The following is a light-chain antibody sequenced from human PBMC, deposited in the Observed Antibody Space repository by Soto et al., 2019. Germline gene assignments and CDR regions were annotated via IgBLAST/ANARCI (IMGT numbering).Light chain of an antibody. Sequence: EIVLTQSPGTLSPSPGERATLSCRASQSVSNNYLAWYQQKPGQAPRLLIYGASNRATGIPDRFSGSGSGTDFTLTISRLEPEDFAVYYCQQRSNWSWTFGQGTKVDIK. CDR2: GAS. CDR3: QQRSNWSWT. V-gene: IGKV3D-20*02. CDR1: QSVSNNY. J-gene: IGKJ1*01.